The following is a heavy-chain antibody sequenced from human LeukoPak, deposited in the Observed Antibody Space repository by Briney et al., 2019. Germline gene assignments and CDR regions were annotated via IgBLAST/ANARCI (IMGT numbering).Heavy chain of an antibody. CDR1: GFTFSSSW. J-gene: IGHJ4*02. Sequence: GGSLSLSCAASGFTFSSSWMKWVRQAPGKGLESVAVIKEDGSEKLYVDPVKGRFAISRDNAKNSLYLQMNNVRAEDTAVYFCAANTHSGYWGQGALVTVSS. D-gene: IGHD3-16*01. V-gene: IGHV3-7*05. CDR3: AANTHSGY. CDR2: IKEDGSEK.